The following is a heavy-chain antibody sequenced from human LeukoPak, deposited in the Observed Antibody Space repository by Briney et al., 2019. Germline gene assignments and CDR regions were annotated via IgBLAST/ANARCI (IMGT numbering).Heavy chain of an antibody. CDR2: INHSGST. D-gene: IGHD3-22*01. V-gene: IGHV4-34*01. CDR1: GGSFSGYY. Sequence: SETLSLTCAVYGGSFSGYYWSWIRQPPGKGLEWIGEINHSGSTNYNPSLKSRVTISVDTSKNQFSLKLSSVTAADTAVYYCARVNALYDSSGYYPPQFDYWGQGTLVTVSS. J-gene: IGHJ4*02. CDR3: ARVNALYDSSGYYPPQFDY.